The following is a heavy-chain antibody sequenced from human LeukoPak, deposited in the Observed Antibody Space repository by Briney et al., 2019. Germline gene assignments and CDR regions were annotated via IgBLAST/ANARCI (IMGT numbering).Heavy chain of an antibody. D-gene: IGHD3-10*01. CDR1: GYPISSGYY. J-gene: IGHJ6*03. Sequence: PSVTLSLTCAVSGYPISSGYYWGWIRQPPWEGLAGIASIYHSGSTYYNPSLKSRVTISVDTSKNQFSMKLSSVTAADTAVYYCARHDGSGTGYYYYYYMDVWGKGTTVTVSS. CDR3: ARHDGSGTGYYYYYYMDV. V-gene: IGHV4-38-2*01. CDR2: IYHSGST.